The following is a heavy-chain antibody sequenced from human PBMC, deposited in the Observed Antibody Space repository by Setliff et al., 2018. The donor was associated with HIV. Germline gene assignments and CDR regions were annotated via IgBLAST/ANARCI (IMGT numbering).Heavy chain of an antibody. CDR2: IKPNRDTT. D-gene: IGHD3-10*01. V-gene: IGHV1-46*01. CDR3: VRGRPGGLFDY. CDR1: GYIFTDYY. J-gene: IGHJ4*02. Sequence: ASVKVSCKASGYIFTDYYIHWVRRAPGQGLEWMGSIKPNRDTTFYAQKFQDRVTLSDDTSTNTVYMELSSLSSEDSAIYYCVRGRPGGLFDYWGQGTLVTVSS.